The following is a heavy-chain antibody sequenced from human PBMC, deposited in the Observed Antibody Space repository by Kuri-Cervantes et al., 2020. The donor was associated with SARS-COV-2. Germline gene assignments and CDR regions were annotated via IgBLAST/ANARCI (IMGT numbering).Heavy chain of an antibody. D-gene: IGHD2-21*01. V-gene: IGHV3-30-3*01. Sequence: GESLKISCAASGFTFNNYAMHWVRQTPGEGLEWVAITSYDGSTKYYADSVKGRFTISRDNSKNTLYLQMNNLRGEDTAAYFCARGRVGVQDFWGQGTLVTVSS. CDR1: GFTFNNYA. CDR2: TSYDGSTK. J-gene: IGHJ4*02. CDR3: ARGRVGVQDF.